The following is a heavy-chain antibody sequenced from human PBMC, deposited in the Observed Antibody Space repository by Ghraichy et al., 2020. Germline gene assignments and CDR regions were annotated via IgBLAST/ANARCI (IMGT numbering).Heavy chain of an antibody. CDR3: AKGGNSPDY. J-gene: IGHJ4*02. V-gene: IGHV3-53*01. CDR2: IYAGGTT. CDR1: GFIVSNNQ. Sequence: LSLTCAASGFIVSNNQMTWVRQPPGKGLEWVSVIYAGGTTYYADSVKGRFTISRDDSKNTLYLQMNSLRAEDTAVYYCAKGGNSPDYWGQGTLVTVFS. D-gene: IGHD4-23*01.